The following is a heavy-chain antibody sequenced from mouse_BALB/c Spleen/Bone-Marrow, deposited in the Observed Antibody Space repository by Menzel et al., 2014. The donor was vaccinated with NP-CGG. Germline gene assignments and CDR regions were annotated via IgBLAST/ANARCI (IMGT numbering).Heavy chain of an antibody. V-gene: IGHV5-6-3*01. CDR1: GFTFSNYG. CDR2: INYNGDGI. J-gene: IGHJ3*01. Sequence: EVQGVESGGGLVQPGGSLKLSCAASGFTFSNYGMSWVRQTPDKRLELVANINYNGDGIYYPDSVKGRFTISRDNAKNTLSLQMTSLRSEDTAMYYCARGVDHHPWFAFWGQGTLVTVSA. CDR3: ARGVDHHPWFAF.